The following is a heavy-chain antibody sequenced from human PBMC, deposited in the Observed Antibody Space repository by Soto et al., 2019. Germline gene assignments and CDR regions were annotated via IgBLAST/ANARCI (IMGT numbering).Heavy chain of an antibody. J-gene: IGHJ3*02. CDR1: GFTFTSST. V-gene: IGHV1-58*01. Sequence: SVKVSCKASGFTFTSSTVQWVRQARGQRLEWIGWIVVGSGNTNYAQKFQERVTITRDMSTSTAYMELSSLRSEDTAVYYCAAYIVVVPAAKVNSGFDIWGQGTMVTVSS. CDR3: AAYIVVVPAAKVNSGFDI. D-gene: IGHD2-2*01. CDR2: IVVGSGNT.